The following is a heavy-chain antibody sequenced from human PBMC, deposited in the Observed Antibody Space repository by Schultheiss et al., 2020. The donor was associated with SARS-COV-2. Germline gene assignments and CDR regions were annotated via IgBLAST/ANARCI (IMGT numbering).Heavy chain of an antibody. J-gene: IGHJ6*03. CDR3: TTLRELYYDFWSGRYYMDV. CDR2: IKSKTDGGTT. V-gene: IGHV3-15*01. CDR1: GFTFSNAW. D-gene: IGHD3-3*01. Sequence: GESLKISCAASGFTFSNAWMSWVRQAPGKGLEWVGRIKSKTDGGTTDYAAPVKGRFTISRDDSKNTLYLQMNSLKTEDTAVYYCTTLRELYYDFWSGRYYMDVWGKGTTVTVSS.